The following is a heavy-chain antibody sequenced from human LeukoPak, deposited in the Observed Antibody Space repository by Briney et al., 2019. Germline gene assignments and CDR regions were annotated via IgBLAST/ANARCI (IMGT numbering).Heavy chain of an antibody. V-gene: IGHV1-69*05. CDR2: IIPVFGTA. J-gene: IGHJ4*02. D-gene: IGHD6-13*01. CDR1: GGTFSSYA. Sequence: ASVKVSCKASGGTFSSYAISWVRQAPGQGLEWMGGIIPVFGTANYAQKFQGRVTITTDESTSTAYMELSSLRSEDTAVYCCARGYSSSWYGGGFDYWGQGTLVTASS. CDR3: ARGYSSSWYGGGFDY.